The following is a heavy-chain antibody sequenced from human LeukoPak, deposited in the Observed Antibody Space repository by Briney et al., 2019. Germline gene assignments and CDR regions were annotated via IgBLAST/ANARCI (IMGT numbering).Heavy chain of an antibody. D-gene: IGHD6-6*01. V-gene: IGHV4-38-2*02. CDR3: ARVSAARPGYFDY. Sequence: PSETLSLTCTVSGGSISSYYWGWIRQPPGKGLEWIGSIYHSGSTYYNPSLKSRVTISVDTSKNQFSLKLSSVTAADTAVYYCARVSAARPGYFDYWGQGTLVTVSS. J-gene: IGHJ4*02. CDR2: IYHSGST. CDR1: GGSISSYY.